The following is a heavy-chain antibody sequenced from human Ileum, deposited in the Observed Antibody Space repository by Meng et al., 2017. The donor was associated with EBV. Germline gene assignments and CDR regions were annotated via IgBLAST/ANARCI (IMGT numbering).Heavy chain of an antibody. CDR2: IYHSGST. CDR3: ANRRPASGPLGDY. CDR1: GASISSTNW. J-gene: IGHJ4*02. Sequence: VQLQESRHGLLKPSATLSLTCAVSGASISSTNWWSWVRQPPGKGLEWIGDIYHSGSTNYNPSLKSRVAISIDASKTQFSLKVTSVPAADTAMYYCANRRPASGPLGDYWGQGTLVTVSS. V-gene: IGHV4-4*02. D-gene: IGHD2-2*01.